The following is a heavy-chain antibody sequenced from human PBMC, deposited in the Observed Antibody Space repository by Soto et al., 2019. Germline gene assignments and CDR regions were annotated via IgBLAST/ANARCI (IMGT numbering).Heavy chain of an antibody. CDR1: GFSLKTNGVG. D-gene: IGHD6-25*01. J-gene: IGHJ4*02. Sequence: SGPTLVNPTQTLTLTCTISGFSLKTNGVGVGWIRQPPGKALEWLAIIYWDDDKRYSPSLKSRLTITKDTSKNQVVLTMTNMDPVDTATFYCAHRRARNDIAAFDYWGQGTLVTVS. CDR2: IYWDDDK. V-gene: IGHV2-5*02. CDR3: AHRRARNDIAAFDY.